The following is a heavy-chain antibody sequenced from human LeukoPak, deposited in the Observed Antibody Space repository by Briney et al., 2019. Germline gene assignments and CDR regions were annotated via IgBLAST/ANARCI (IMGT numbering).Heavy chain of an antibody. Sequence: SETLSLTCAVYGGSFSGYYWSWIRQPPGKGLEWIGEINHSGSTNYNPSLKSRVTISVDTSKNQFSLKLSSVTAADTAVYYCARRIRAAVLPFYMDVWGKGTTVTISS. CDR2: INHSGST. J-gene: IGHJ6*03. V-gene: IGHV4-34*01. CDR1: GGSFSGYY. CDR3: ARRIRAAVLPFYMDV. D-gene: IGHD6-25*01.